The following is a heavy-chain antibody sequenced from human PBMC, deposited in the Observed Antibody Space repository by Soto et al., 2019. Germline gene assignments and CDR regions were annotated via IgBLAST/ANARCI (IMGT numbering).Heavy chain of an antibody. CDR2: MNPNSGNT. Sequence: QVQLVQSGAEVKKPGASVKVSCKASGYTFTSYDINCVRQATGQGLEWMGWMNPNSGNTGYAQKFHGRVTMTRNTSISTAYMELRSRRSGDTAVYYGARERSSGWYVDNCGQAPVLSVSS. D-gene: IGHD6-19*01. CDR3: ARERSSGWYVDN. J-gene: IGHJ4*02. CDR1: GYTFTSYD. V-gene: IGHV1-8*01.